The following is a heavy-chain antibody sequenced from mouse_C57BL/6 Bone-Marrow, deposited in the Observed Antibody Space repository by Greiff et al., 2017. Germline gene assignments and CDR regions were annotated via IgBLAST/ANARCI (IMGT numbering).Heavy chain of an antibody. Sequence: VQLQQSGAELVRPGASVPLSCTASGFNIKDDYMHWVKQRPEQGLEWIGWIDPENGDTEYASKFQGKATITADTSSNTAYLQLSSLTSEDTAVYYCTTRYYAPLDYWGQGTTLTVSS. CDR2: IDPENGDT. D-gene: IGHD1-1*02. V-gene: IGHV14-4*01. CDR1: GFNIKDDY. J-gene: IGHJ2*01. CDR3: TTRYYAPLDY.